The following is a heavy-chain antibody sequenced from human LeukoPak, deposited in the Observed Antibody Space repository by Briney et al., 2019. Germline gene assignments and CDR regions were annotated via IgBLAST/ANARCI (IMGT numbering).Heavy chain of an antibody. CDR1: GFTFSSYA. CDR2: ISKDGYEK. J-gene: IGHJ3*01. D-gene: IGHD1-26*01. Sequence: GGSLRLSWVASGFTFSSYAMQWVRQAAGKGLGWVGVISKDGYEKQYRDSVKGCFTISRDNSMRILHLQMHTLRGEDTAIYYCARERCVVGACGPFDLWGQGTLATVSS. CDR3: ARERCVVGACGPFDL. V-gene: IGHV3-30*04.